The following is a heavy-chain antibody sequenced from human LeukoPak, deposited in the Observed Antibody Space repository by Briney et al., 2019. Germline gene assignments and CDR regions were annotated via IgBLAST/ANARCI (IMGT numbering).Heavy chain of an antibody. D-gene: IGHD3-10*01. CDR2: IYDSGST. J-gene: IGHJ4*02. CDR1: GGSISSGAYY. Sequence: PSETLSLTCTVSGGSISSGAYYWSWIRQHPGKGLEWIGYIYDSGSTYYNPSLKSQVTISVDTSKHQSSLQLSSVTAADTAVYYCARGGDYYGSGSYDYWGQGTLVTVSS. CDR3: ARGGDYYGSGSYDY. V-gene: IGHV4-31*01.